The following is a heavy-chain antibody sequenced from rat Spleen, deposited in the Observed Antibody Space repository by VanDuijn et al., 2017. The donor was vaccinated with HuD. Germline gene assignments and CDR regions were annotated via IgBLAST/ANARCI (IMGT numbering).Heavy chain of an antibody. CDR1: GFSLTSYN. Sequence: QVQLKESGPGLGQPSQTLSLTCSVPGFSLTSYNVHWVRQPTGKGMEWMGVIWTGGGTDYNSPLEYRLGISRDTSQSQVFLKMNSLQTEDIATYYCARGVANYYAGTYGVMAAWGQGASVTVSS. D-gene: IGHD1-12*02. V-gene: IGHV2-30*01. CDR2: IWTGGGT. J-gene: IGHJ4*01. CDR3: ARGVANYYAGTYGVMAA.